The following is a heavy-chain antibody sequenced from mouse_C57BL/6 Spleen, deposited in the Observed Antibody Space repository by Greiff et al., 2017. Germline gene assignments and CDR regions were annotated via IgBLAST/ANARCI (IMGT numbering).Heavy chain of an antibody. D-gene: IGHD2-1*01. V-gene: IGHV1-81*01. J-gene: IGHJ2*01. CDR2: IYPRSGNT. Sequence: VQLKESGAELARPGASVKLSCKASGYTFTSYGISWVKQRTGQGLEWIGEIYPRSGNTYYNEKFKGKATLTADKSSSTAYMELSSLTSEDSAVYFWARADYYCNSLFDDWGQGTTLTVSS. CDR1: GYTFTSYG. CDR3: ARADYYCNSLFDD.